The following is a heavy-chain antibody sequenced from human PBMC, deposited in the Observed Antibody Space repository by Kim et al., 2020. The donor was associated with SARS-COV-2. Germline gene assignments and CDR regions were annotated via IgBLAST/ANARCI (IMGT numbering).Heavy chain of an antibody. D-gene: IGHD3-22*01. J-gene: IGHJ3*02. V-gene: IGHV1-18*01. CDR2: ISAYNGNT. Sequence: ASVKVSCKASGYTFTSYGISWVRQAPGQGLEWMGWISAYNGNTNYAQKLQGRVTMTTDTSTSTAYMELRSLRSDDTAVYYCARGSNYDSSGYYFPDAFDIWGPGTMVTVSS. CDR3: ARGSNYDSSGYYFPDAFDI. CDR1: GYTFTSYG.